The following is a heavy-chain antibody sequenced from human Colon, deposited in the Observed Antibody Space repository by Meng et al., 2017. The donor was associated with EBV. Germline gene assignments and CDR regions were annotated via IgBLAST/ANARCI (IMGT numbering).Heavy chain of an antibody. V-gene: IGHV1-8*01. CDR3: ATGVADFEY. D-gene: IGHD6-19*01. Sequence: VTRVQLGAGGKKPGASCKVSCKASGYTLTSYDINWVRQSTGQGLEWMGWMNPNRGTTGYAQKFQGRVTMTRNISKSTAYMDLSSLRSEDTAVYYCATGVADFEYWGQGTLVTVSS. CDR1: GYTLTSYD. CDR2: MNPNRGTT. J-gene: IGHJ4*02.